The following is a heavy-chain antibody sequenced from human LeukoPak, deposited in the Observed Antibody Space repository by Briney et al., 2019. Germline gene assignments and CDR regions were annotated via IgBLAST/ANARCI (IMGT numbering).Heavy chain of an antibody. V-gene: IGHV3-66*03. CDR3: ARDRAVTQDWVEFDP. D-gene: IGHD4-17*01. Sequence: PGGSLRLSCAGSGFSVSNYYMSWVRQAPGKGLEWVSLIRDSGETFYADSVKGRFTISRDNSKNTMYLQMNRLRVEDTAVYFCARDRAVTQDWVEFDPWGQGTLATVSS. CDR1: GFSVSNYY. J-gene: IGHJ5*02. CDR2: IRDSGET.